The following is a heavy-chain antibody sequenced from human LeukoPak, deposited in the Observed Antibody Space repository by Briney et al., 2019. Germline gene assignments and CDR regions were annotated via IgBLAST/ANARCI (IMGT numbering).Heavy chain of an antibody. Sequence: GGSLRLSCAASGFTFSSYGMHWVRQAPGKGLEGVAFIRYDGSNKYYADSVKGRFTISRDNSKNTLYLQMNSLRAEDTAVYYCAKDRGDYYDIWGQGTLVTVSS. CDR3: AKDRGDYYDI. J-gene: IGHJ4*02. D-gene: IGHD3-22*01. V-gene: IGHV3-30*02. CDR1: GFTFSSYG. CDR2: IRYDGSNK.